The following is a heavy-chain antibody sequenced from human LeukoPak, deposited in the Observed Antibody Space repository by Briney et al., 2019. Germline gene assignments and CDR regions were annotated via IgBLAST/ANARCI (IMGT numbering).Heavy chain of an antibody. CDR2: IYYSGST. D-gene: IGHD4-17*01. Sequence: SETLSLTCTVSRGSISSYYWSWIRQPPGKGLEWIGYIYYSGSTNYNPSLKSRVTISVDTSKNQFSLKLSSVTAADTAVYYCARRTVTTEIDYWGQGTLVTVSS. CDR3: ARRTVTTEIDY. V-gene: IGHV4-59*01. J-gene: IGHJ4*02. CDR1: RGSISSYY.